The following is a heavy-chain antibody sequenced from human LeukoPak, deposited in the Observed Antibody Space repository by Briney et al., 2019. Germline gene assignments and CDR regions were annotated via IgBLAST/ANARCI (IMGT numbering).Heavy chain of an antibody. J-gene: IGHJ4*02. Sequence: PSETLSLTCTVSGGSISSYYWSWIRQPAGKGLEWIGRIYTSGSTNYNPSLKSRVTMSVDTSKNQFSLKLSSVTAADTAVYYCASTRYPVRFLESAGAYYFDYWGQGTLVTVSS. V-gene: IGHV4-4*07. CDR2: IYTSGST. CDR1: GGSISSYY. CDR3: ASTRYPVRFLESAGAYYFDY. D-gene: IGHD3-3*01.